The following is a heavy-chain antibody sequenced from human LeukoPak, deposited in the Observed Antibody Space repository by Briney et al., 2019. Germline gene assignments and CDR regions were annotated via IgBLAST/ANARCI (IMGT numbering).Heavy chain of an antibody. D-gene: IGHD1-20*01. V-gene: IGHV5-51*01. J-gene: IGHJ4*02. CDR3: ARRGNNYQFDY. Sequence: GESLKISCQGSGYRFASNWIGWVRQLPGKGLEWMGIIYPGDSDTRFSPSFQGQVTISADKSIDTAYLQWSSLKASDTAMYYCARRGNNYQFDYWGQGTLVTVSS. CDR1: GYRFASNW. CDR2: IYPGDSDT.